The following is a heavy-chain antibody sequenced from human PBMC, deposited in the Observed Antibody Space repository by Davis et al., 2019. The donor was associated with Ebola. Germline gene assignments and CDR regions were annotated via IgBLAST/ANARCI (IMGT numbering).Heavy chain of an antibody. D-gene: IGHD2-15*01. CDR1: GFTFTNYR. CDR2: IKSDGTTT. J-gene: IGHJ5*02. CDR3: ARGNRFCSGDICANWFDP. Sequence: HTGGSLRLSCAASGFTFTNYRMHWVRQVPGAGLVWVSLIKSDGTTTDYADSVEGRFTISRDNAKNTLYLQMNSLRAEDTAVYYCARGNRFCSGDICANWFDPWGQGTLVTVSS. V-gene: IGHV3-74*01.